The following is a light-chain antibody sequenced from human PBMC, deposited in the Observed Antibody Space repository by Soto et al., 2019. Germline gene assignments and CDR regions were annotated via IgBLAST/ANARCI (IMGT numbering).Light chain of an antibody. J-gene: IGKJ1*01. V-gene: IGKV1-5*03. CDR3: QHYSASAPWT. Sequence: DIQMTQSPSTLPASVGDRVTITCRASQSVDNWLAWFQQKPGKAPKVLIHKASSLDSGVPSRFSGSGWGTEFTLPSSIMQPDDFASYYCQHYSASAPWTFGQGTKVEIK. CDR1: QSVDNW. CDR2: KAS.